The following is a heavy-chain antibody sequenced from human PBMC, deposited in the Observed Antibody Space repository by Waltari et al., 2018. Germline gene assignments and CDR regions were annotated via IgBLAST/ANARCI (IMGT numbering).Heavy chain of an antibody. CDR3: ARVVGSGWYSGRFDP. CDR2: INHSGST. CDR1: GGSFSGYY. Sequence: QVQLQQWGAGLLKPSETLSLTCAVYGGSFSGYYWSWIRQPPGKGLEWIGEINHSGSTNYNPSLKSLVTISVDTSKNQFSLKLSSVTAADTAVYYCARVVGSGWYSGRFDPWGQGTLVTVSS. V-gene: IGHV4-34*01. J-gene: IGHJ5*02. D-gene: IGHD6-19*01.